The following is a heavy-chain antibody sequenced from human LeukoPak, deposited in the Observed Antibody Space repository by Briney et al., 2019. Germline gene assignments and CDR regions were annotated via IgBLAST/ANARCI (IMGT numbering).Heavy chain of an antibody. J-gene: IGHJ4*02. V-gene: IGHV1-69*04. D-gene: IGHD3-3*01. Sequence: SVKVSCKASGGTFSSYAISWVRRAPGQGLEWMGRIIPILGIANYAQKFQGRVTITADKSTSTAYMELSSLRSEDTAVYYCAREEGEWLPHYFDYWGQGTLVTVSS. CDR2: IIPILGIA. CDR1: GGTFSSYA. CDR3: AREEGEWLPHYFDY.